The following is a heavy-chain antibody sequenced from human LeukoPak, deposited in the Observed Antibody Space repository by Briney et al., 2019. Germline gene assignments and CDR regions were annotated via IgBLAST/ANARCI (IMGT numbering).Heavy chain of an antibody. CDR2: ISGSGGST. D-gene: IGHD1-26*01. V-gene: IGHV3-23*01. J-gene: IGHJ3*02. CDR3: AKGLVGATHYDAFDI. Sequence: GGSLRLSCAASGFTFSSYAMNWVRQAPGKGLEWVSAISGSGGSTYYADSVKGRFTISRDNSKNTLYLQMNSLRAEDTAVYYCAKGLVGATHYDAFDIWGQGTMVTVSS. CDR1: GFTFSSYA.